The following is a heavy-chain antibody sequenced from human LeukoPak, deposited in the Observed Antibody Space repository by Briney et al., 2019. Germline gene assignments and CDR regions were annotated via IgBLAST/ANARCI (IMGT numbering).Heavy chain of an antibody. Sequence: PGGSLRLSCAASGFTLSNAWMSWVRQPPGKGLEWIGYIYYSGSTNYNSSLKSRVTISVDASKNQFSLELTSVTAADTAVYYCARYQYYGSGRGYFDYWGQGTLVTVSS. CDR2: IYYSGST. J-gene: IGHJ4*02. CDR1: GFTLSNAW. D-gene: IGHD3-10*01. V-gene: IGHV4-59*01. CDR3: ARYQYYGSGRGYFDY.